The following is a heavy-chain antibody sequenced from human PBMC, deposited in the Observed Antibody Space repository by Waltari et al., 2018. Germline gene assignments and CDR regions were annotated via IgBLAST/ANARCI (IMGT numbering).Heavy chain of an antibody. CDR1: GYTFTGYY. V-gene: IGHV1-2*06. CDR2: INPNSGGT. J-gene: IGHJ4*02. Sequence: QAQLVQSGAEVKKPGASVKVSCKASGYTFTGYYMHWVRQAPGQGPEWVGRINPNSGGTNYAQKFQGRVTMNRDTTISTAYMELSRLRSDDTAVYYCARENAALLYSSGWYCWDYWGQGTLVTVSS. D-gene: IGHD6-19*01. CDR3: ARENAALLYSSGWYCWDY.